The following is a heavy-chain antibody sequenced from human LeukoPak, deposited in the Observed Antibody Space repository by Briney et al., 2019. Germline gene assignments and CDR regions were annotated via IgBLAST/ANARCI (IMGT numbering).Heavy chain of an antibody. Sequence: ASVKVSCKASGYTFTGYYMHWVRQAPGQGLEWMGWINPNSGGTNYAQKFQGRVTMTRDTSISTAYMELTSLRFEDTAIYYCVTEGYCTSDSCYVHWGQGTLVTVSS. CDR2: INPNSGGT. CDR3: VTEGYCTSDSCYVH. CDR1: GYTFTGYY. V-gene: IGHV1-2*02. D-gene: IGHD2-2*01. J-gene: IGHJ4*02.